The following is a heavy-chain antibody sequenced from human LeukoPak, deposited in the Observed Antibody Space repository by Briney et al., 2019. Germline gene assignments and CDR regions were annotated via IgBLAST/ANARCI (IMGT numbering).Heavy chain of an antibody. Sequence: GGSLRLSCAASGFTFSSYAMHWVCQAPGKGLEWVAVISYDGSNKYYADSVKGRFTISRDNSKNTLYLQMNSLRAEDTAVYYCARVLGSYYVPNFDYWGQGTLVTVSS. CDR3: ARVLGSYYVPNFDY. CDR1: GFTFSSYA. J-gene: IGHJ4*02. V-gene: IGHV3-30-3*01. D-gene: IGHD3-10*01. CDR2: ISYDGSNK.